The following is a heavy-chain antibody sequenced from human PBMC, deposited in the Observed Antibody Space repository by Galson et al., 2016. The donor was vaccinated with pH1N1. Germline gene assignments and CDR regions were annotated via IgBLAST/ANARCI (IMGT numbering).Heavy chain of an antibody. CDR3: VREIRDDYNYGNFDY. Sequence: SLRLSCAASGFSFKTYEMHWVRQAPGKGLEWVSYIIGSGSITNYADSVRGRFTISRDNDKNSVFLQMDSLRAEDTAIYYCVREIRDDYNYGNFDYWGQGTLVTVSS. V-gene: IGHV3-48*03. J-gene: IGHJ4*02. D-gene: IGHD5-24*01. CDR2: IIGSGSIT. CDR1: GFSFKTYE.